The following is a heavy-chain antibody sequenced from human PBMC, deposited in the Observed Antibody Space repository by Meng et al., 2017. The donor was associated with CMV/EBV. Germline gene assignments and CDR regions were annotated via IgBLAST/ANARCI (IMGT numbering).Heavy chain of an antibody. Sequence: GESLKISCAASGFTFSSYSMNWVRQAPGKGLEWVSSISSSSSYIYYADSVKGRFTISRDSAKNSLYLQMNSLRAEDTAVYYCARAPPWDEFDYWGQGTLVTVSS. CDR3: ARAPPWDEFDY. V-gene: IGHV3-21*01. J-gene: IGHJ4*02. D-gene: IGHD1-26*01. CDR1: GFTFSSYS. CDR2: ISSSSSYI.